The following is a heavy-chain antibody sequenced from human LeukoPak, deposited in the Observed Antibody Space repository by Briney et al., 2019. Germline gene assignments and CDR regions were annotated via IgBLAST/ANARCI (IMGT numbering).Heavy chain of an antibody. CDR3: VHRTISVRGWGSFSWL. CDR1: GLSVSSAGVG. CDR2: ISWADEK. J-gene: IGHJ4*02. Sequence: SGPTLGKPTQTLTLSCTLSGLSVSSAGVGGGWARQPPQKALEWLALISWADEKQYSPSLKTSLTNPHDTSKTHVVLTIPHLNSVDTARYYCVHRTISVRGWGSFSWLWGQGILVTVP. D-gene: IGHD3-16*01. V-gene: IGHV2-5*02.